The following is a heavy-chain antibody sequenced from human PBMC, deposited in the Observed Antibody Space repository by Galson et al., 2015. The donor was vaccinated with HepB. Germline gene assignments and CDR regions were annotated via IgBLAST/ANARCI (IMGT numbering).Heavy chain of an antibody. Sequence: SLRLSCAASGFTFSDYYMSWIRQAPGKGLEWVSYISSSSSYTNYADSVKGRFTISRDNAKNSLYLQMNSLRAEDTAVYYCARDPSLTDILTGYKEYYFDYWGQGTLVTVSS. CDR3: ARDPSLTDILTGYKEYYFDY. D-gene: IGHD3-9*01. CDR1: GFTFSDYY. J-gene: IGHJ4*02. V-gene: IGHV3-11*06. CDR2: ISSSSSYT.